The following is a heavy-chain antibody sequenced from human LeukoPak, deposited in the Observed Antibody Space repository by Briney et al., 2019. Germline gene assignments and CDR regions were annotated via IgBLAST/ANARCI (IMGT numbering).Heavy chain of an antibody. CDR2: IYYSGST. D-gene: IGHD1-26*01. CDR3: ASMKRGGGSYYTLDC. V-gene: IGHV4-39*01. Sequence: GSLRLSCAASGFTFSSYAMSWIRQPPGKGLEWIGSIYYSGSTYYNPSLKSRVTISVDTSKNQFSLKLSSVTAADTAVYYCASMKRGGGSYYTLDCWGQGTLVTVSS. J-gene: IGHJ4*02. CDR1: GFTFSSYA.